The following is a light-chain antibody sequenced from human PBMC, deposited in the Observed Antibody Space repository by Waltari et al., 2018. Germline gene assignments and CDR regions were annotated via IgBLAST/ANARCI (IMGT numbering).Light chain of an antibody. J-gene: IGLJ3*02. CDR3: QVWDSSSEHVV. Sequence: SYVLTQPPSVSVAPGQTATLTCGGRNLGGSGVHWYQHIPGQAPVLVIYDDGERPSGIPDRFYGSNSGDTATLTISRVEAGDEADYYCQVWDSSSEHVVFGGGTKLTVL. CDR1: NLGGSG. CDR2: DDG. V-gene: IGLV3-21*02.